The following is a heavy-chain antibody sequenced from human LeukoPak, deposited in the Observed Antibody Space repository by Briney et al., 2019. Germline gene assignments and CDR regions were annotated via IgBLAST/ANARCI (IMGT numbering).Heavy chain of an antibody. V-gene: IGHV4-34*01. J-gene: IGHJ3*02. Sequence: SETLSLTCAVYGGSFSGYYRSWIRQPPGKGLEWIGEINHSGSTNYNPSLKSRVTISVDTSKNQFSLKLSSVTAADTAVYYCARGAMITFGGVIVPDAFDIWGQGTMVTVSS. CDR1: GGSFSGYY. CDR2: INHSGST. CDR3: ARGAMITFGGVIVPDAFDI. D-gene: IGHD3-16*02.